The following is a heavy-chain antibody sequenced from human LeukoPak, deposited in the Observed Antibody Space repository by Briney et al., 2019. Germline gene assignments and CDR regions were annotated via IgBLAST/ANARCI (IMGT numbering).Heavy chain of an antibody. CDR2: INGDGSST. CDR1: GFTFSSYS. D-gene: IGHD2-15*01. CDR3: ARDVGYGMNV. V-gene: IGHV3-74*01. J-gene: IGHJ6*02. Sequence: GGSLRLSCAASGFTFSSYSMNWVRQAPGKGLLWVSRINGDGSSTNYADSVKGQFTISRDNAKNTLYLQMNSLRAEDTAVYYCARDVGYGMNVWGQGPTVTVSS.